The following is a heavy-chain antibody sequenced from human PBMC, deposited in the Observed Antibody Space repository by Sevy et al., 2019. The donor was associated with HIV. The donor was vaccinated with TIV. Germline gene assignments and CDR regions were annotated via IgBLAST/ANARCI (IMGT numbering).Heavy chain of an antibody. CDR1: AFTFSGYW. CDR2: IKHDGSDK. J-gene: IGHJ4*02. D-gene: IGHD3-10*01. Sequence: GSLRLSCAASAFTFSGYWMSWVRQAPGKGLEWVGNIKHDGSDKHYVDSVRGRFTISRDNAKNSLYLQMNSLRVEDTAVYYCATDLYGWGSQGNWGQGTLVTVSS. CDR3: ATDLYGWGSQGN. V-gene: IGHV3-7*01.